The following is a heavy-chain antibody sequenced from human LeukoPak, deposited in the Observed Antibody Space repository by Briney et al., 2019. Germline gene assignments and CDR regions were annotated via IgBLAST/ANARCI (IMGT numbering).Heavy chain of an antibody. Sequence: PSETLSLTCTVPGGSVSSGSYYWSWIRQPPGKGLEWIGYIYYSGSTNYNPSLKSRVTISVDTSKNQFSLKLSSVTAADTAVYYCAREGYSSGFYYFDYWGQGTLVTVSS. CDR1: GGSVSSGSYY. V-gene: IGHV4-61*01. J-gene: IGHJ4*02. CDR3: AREGYSSGFYYFDY. D-gene: IGHD6-19*01. CDR2: IYYSGST.